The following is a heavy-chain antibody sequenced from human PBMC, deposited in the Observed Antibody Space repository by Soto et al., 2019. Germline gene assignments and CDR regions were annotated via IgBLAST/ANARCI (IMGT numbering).Heavy chain of an antibody. Sequence: EVQLVESGGGLVQPGGSLRLSFAASGFTFSDHNMEWVRQAPGKGLEWVGRISTKGHRYTTEYAASVRGRYTLSRDDSQNSLFLQMSSLKTEDTAVYYCAVDRGYSLGPRRDAFHIWGQGTMVTVSS. V-gene: IGHV3-72*01. D-gene: IGHD5-18*01. CDR2: ISTKGHRYTT. J-gene: IGHJ3*02. CDR1: GFTFSDHN. CDR3: AVDRGYSLGPRRDAFHI.